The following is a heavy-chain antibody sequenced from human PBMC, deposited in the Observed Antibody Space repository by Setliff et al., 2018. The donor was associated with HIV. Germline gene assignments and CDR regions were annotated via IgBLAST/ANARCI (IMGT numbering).Heavy chain of an antibody. V-gene: IGHV4-38-2*02. D-gene: IGHD5-12*01. CDR2: IHHSGNT. CDR3: ARDLGYSGYYYFDY. CDR1: GYSISSGYH. Sequence: SETLSLTCTVSGYSISSGYHWGWIRQPPGKGLEWIGSIHHSGNTYYNPSLKSRVTISADTSKNQFSLKVSSVTAADTAVYHCARDLGYSGYYYFDYWGQGTLVTVSS. J-gene: IGHJ4*02.